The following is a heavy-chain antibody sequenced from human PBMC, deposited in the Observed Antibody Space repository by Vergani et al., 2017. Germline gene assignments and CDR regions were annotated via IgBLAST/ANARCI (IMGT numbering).Heavy chain of an antibody. V-gene: IGHV3-33*01. CDR2: IWYDGSNK. CDR3: ARWGNEKRLDS. J-gene: IGHJ5*01. D-gene: IGHD1-1*01. CDR1: GCTFSSHG. Sequence: QVQLVESEGGVVQPGRSLTLSCVASGCTFSSHGMHWVRQAPGKGLEWVAVIWYDGSNKYYGDSVKGRFTISRDNSKNTLYLQMNSLRVEDTAVYYCARWGNEKRLDSGGQGTLVTVSS.